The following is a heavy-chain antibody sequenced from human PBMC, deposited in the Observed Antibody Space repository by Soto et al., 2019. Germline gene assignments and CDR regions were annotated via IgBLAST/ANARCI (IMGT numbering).Heavy chain of an antibody. D-gene: IGHD3-22*01. Sequence: GASVTVSCKASGYTFTNYAMQWVRQAPGQRLEWMGWINAGNGNTKYSQKFQGRVTITRDTSASTAYMELSSLRSEDTAVYYCARVYYDSSGALINWFDPWGQGTLVTVSS. J-gene: IGHJ5*02. V-gene: IGHV1-3*01. CDR2: INAGNGNT. CDR3: ARVYYDSSGALINWFDP. CDR1: GYTFTNYA.